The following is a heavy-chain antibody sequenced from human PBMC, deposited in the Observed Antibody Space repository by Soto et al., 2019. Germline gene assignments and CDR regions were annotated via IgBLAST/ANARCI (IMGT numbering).Heavy chain of an antibody. CDR1: GGPFSGYF. Sequence: PSETLSLTCSIYGGPFSGYFWNWIRQPPGKGLEWIGEINHSGSTNYNPSLKSRATISVDTSKNLFSLKLSSVNAADTAVYYCARTRMPYYHHGMDVWGQGTKVTVSS. D-gene: IGHD2-2*01. CDR3: ARTRMPYYHHGMDV. J-gene: IGHJ6*02. CDR2: INHSGST. V-gene: IGHV4-34*01.